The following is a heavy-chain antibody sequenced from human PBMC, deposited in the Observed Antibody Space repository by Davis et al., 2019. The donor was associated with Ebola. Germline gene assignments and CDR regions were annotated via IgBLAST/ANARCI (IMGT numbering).Heavy chain of an antibody. V-gene: IGHV4-34*01. D-gene: IGHD6-19*01. CDR1: GGSFSGYY. CDR2: INHSGSP. J-gene: IGHJ4*02. CDR3: ARQHTSGHMMLFDY. Sequence: SQTLSLTCAVYGGSFSGYYWSWIRQPPGKGLEWIGEINHSGSPTYNPSLKSRVTISVDTSKNQFSLKLSSVTAADTAVYYCARQHTSGHMMLFDYWGQGTLVTVSS.